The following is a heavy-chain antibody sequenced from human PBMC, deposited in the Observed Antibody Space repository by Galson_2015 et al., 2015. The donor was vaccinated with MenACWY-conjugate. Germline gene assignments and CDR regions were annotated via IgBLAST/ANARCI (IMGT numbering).Heavy chain of an antibody. CDR1: GLTFSNFA. J-gene: IGHJ4*02. CDR3: ARRMTSYFDD. V-gene: IGHV3-33*01. CDR2: LWYVGSDR. D-gene: IGHD2-15*01. Sequence: SLRLSCAASGLTFSNFAMPWVRQVQGKGLGWVEMLWYVGSDRYYGHAVTDCFTLYKVNSKYMVYLQMTSLRAEDSPVYFCARRMTSYFDDWGQGAFVTVSS.